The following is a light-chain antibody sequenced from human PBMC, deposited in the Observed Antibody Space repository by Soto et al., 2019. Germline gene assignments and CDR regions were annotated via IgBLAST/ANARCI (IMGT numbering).Light chain of an antibody. Sequence: IVLTQSPATLSLSPGKRATLSCRASQNISNYLIWYQQKPGQAPRLLIYDVSNRAAGIPARFSGSGSGTEFTLTISSLQSEDFAVYYCQQYGSSPQTFGQGTKVDIK. CDR2: DVS. J-gene: IGKJ1*01. V-gene: IGKV3-11*01. CDR1: QNISNY. CDR3: QQYGSSPQT.